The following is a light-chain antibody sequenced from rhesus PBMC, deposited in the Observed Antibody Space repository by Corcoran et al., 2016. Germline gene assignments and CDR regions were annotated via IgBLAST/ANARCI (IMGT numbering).Light chain of an antibody. Sequence: DIQMTQSPSSLSASVGDRVTITCRASQGISSHLAWYQQKPGKAPKPLIYYASNLEIGVPSRFSGSGSGTEFTLTISSLQPEGFATYCCQQYNGAPWTFGQGAKVEVK. CDR3: QQYNGAPWT. CDR2: YAS. J-gene: IGKJ1*01. CDR1: QGISSH. V-gene: IGKV1-37*01.